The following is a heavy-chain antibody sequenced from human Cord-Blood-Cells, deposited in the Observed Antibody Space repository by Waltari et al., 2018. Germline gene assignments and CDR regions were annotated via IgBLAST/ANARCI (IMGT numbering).Heavy chain of an antibody. CDR1: GGSISSSSYY. CDR2: NYYRGST. V-gene: IGHV4-39*01. CDR3: ARQYSGSSHDAFDI. J-gene: IGHJ3*02. D-gene: IGHD1-26*01. Sequence: QLQLQESGPGLVKPSETLSLTCTVSGGSISSSSYYWGWIRQPPGKGLEWIGSNYYRGSTYNTPSLKSRVTISVDTSKNQFSLKLSSVTAADTAVYYCARQYSGSSHDAFDIWGQGTMVTVSS.